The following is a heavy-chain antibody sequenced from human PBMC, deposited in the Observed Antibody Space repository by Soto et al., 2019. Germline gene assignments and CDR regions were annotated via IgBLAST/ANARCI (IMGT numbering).Heavy chain of an antibody. J-gene: IGHJ6*02. CDR3: ARVEKVYCSGGSCYTANYYYYYGMDV. CDR2: IWYDGSNK. Sequence: GGSLRLSCAASGFTFSSYGMHWVRQAPGKGLEWVAVIWYDGSNKYYADSVKGRFTISRDNSKNTLYLQMNSLRAEDTAVYYCARVEKVYCSGGSCYTANYYYYYGMDVWGQGTTVTVSS. CDR1: GFTFSSYG. V-gene: IGHV3-33*01. D-gene: IGHD2-15*01.